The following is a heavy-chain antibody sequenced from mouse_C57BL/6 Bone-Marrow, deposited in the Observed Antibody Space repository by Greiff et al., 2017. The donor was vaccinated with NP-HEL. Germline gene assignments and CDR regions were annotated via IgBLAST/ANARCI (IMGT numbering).Heavy chain of an antibody. J-gene: IGHJ2*01. V-gene: IGHV1-64*01. Sequence: VQLQQSGAELVKPGASVKLSCKASGYTFTSYWMHWVKQRPGQGLEWIGMIHPNSGSTNYNEKFKSKATLTVDKSSSTAYMQLSSLTSEDSAVYYCARSKLGPYYFDYWGQGTTLTVSS. D-gene: IGHD4-1*01. CDR2: IHPNSGST. CDR1: GYTFTSYW. CDR3: ARSKLGPYYFDY.